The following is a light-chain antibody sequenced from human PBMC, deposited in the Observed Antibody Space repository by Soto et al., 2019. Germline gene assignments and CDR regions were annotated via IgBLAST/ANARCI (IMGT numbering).Light chain of an antibody. CDR3: QSYDSILGGFWV. Sequence: QSVLTQPPSVSGAPGQRVTISCTGSGSNIGAGYDVHWYQQLPGTAPKLLISGDTNRPSGVPDRFSASKSGTSASLAITGLQAEDEADYYCQSYDSILGGFWVFGGGTQLTVL. CDR2: GDT. CDR1: GSNIGAGYD. V-gene: IGLV1-40*01. J-gene: IGLJ3*02.